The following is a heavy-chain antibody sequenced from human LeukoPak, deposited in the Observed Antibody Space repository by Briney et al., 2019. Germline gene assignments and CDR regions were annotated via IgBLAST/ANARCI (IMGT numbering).Heavy chain of an antibody. V-gene: IGHV1-18*01. CDR3: ARDLTMVRGVPPGY. CDR2: ISAYNGNT. J-gene: IGHJ4*02. D-gene: IGHD3-10*01. Sequence: ASVKVSCKASGYTFTSYGISWVRQAPGQGLEWMAWISAYNGNTNYAQKLQGRVTMTTDTSTSTAYMELRSLRSDDTAVYYCARDLTMVRGVPPGYWGQGTLVTVSS. CDR1: GYTFTSYG.